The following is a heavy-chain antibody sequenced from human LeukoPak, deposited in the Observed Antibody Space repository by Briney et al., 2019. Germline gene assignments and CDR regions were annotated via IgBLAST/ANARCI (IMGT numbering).Heavy chain of an antibody. CDR1: GFTFSSYE. V-gene: IGHV3-48*03. CDR2: ISSSGSTI. CDR3: AKDLDGSGMYGGTDS. Sequence: GGSLRLSCAASGFTFSSYEMNWVRQAPGKGLEWVSYISSSGSTIYYADSVKGRFTISRDNAKNSLYLQMNSLRAEDTAVYYCAKDLDGSGMYGGTDSWGQGTPVTVSS. J-gene: IGHJ4*02. D-gene: IGHD6-19*01.